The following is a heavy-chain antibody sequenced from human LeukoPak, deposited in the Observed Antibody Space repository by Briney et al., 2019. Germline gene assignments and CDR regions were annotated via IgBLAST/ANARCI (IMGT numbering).Heavy chain of an antibody. CDR2: ISPYNGER. V-gene: IGHV1-18*01. Sequence: ASVKVSCKASGYTFRRYGITWVRQAPGQGLEWLGWISPYNGERNYAQKLQGRVTMTTDTSTNTAYMEMRSLKSDDTAVYYCARDSALLNNGDWYGGSDYWGQGTLVTVSS. CDR1: GYTFRRYG. J-gene: IGHJ4*02. CDR3: ARDSALLNNGDWYGGSDY. D-gene: IGHD4-17*01.